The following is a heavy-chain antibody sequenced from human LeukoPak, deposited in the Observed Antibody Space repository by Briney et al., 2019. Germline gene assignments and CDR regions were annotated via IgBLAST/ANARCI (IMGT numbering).Heavy chain of an antibody. CDR3: ASQNVGPAKAYYYGMDV. D-gene: IGHD1-26*01. J-gene: IGHJ6*02. CDR1: GGSISSYY. CDR2: IYYSGST. V-gene: IGHV4-59*01. Sequence: SETLSLTCTVSGGSISSYYWSWIRQPPGKGLEWIGYIYYSGSTNYNPSLKSRVTISVDTSKNQFSLKLSSVTAADTAVYYCASQNVGPAKAYYYGMDVWGQGTTCTVSS.